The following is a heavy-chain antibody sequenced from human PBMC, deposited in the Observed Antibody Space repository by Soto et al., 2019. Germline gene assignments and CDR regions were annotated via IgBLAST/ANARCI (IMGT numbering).Heavy chain of an antibody. D-gene: IGHD1-26*01. J-gene: IGHJ6*03. V-gene: IGHV3-13*01. CDR1: GFTFSSYD. CDR2: IGTAGDT. Sequence: GGSLRLSCAASGFTFSSYDMHWVRQATGKGLEWVSAIGTAGDTYYPGSVKGRFTISRENAKNSLYLQMNSLRAGDTAVYYCARDGRGYYMDVWGKGTTVTVSS. CDR3: ARDGRGYYMDV.